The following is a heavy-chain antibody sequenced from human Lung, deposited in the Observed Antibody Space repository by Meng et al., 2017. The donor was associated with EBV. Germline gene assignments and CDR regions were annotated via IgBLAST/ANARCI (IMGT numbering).Heavy chain of an antibody. V-gene: IGHV4-31*03. D-gene: IGHD4-17*01. CDR3: ARTNYGDYNWFDP. CDR1: GGSISSGGFY. J-gene: IGHJ5*02. Sequence: QGQLHGPGPGLVKPSQTLSLQCTVSGGSISSGGFYWSWIRQHPGKGLEWIGYIYYSGSTYYNPSLRSRVAISIDTSKNQFSLKLTSVTAADTAVYFCARTNYGDYNWFDPWGQGTLVTVSS. CDR2: IYYSGST.